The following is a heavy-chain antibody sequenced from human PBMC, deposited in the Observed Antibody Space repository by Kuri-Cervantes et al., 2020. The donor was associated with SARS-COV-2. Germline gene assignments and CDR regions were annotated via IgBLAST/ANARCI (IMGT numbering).Heavy chain of an antibody. Sequence: GESLKISCAASGITFSGHWIHWVRQAPGKGLAWVSRINPDGSYTNNADSVKGRFTLSSDNAKNMLFLQMNSLRAEDTAVYSCARQDYDILTGTPRNYYYYGMDAWGQGPTVPVSS. CDR3: ARQDYDILTGTPRNYYYYGMDA. J-gene: IGHJ6*02. CDR2: INPDGSYT. V-gene: IGHV3-74*01. D-gene: IGHD3-9*01. CDR1: GITFSGHW.